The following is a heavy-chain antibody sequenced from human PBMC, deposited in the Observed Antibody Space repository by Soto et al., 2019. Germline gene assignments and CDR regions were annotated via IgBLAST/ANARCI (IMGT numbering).Heavy chain of an antibody. V-gene: IGHV4-39*01. J-gene: IGHJ6*02. CDR3: ARLRVVSDGNYYYGMDV. Sequence: SETLSLTCTVSGGSIISSSYYCCCIRQPPWKGLEWIGSIYYSGSTYYNPSLKSRVTISVDTSKNQFSLKLSSVTAADTAVYYCARLRVVSDGNYYYGMDVWGQGTTVTVSS. D-gene: IGHD3-10*01. CDR2: IYYSGST. CDR1: GGSIISSSYY.